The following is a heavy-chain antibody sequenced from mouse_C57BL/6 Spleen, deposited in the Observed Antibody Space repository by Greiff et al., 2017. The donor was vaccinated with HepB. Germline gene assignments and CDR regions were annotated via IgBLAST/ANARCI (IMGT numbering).Heavy chain of an antibody. CDR3: ARRDSAMITHYYAMDY. D-gene: IGHD2-4*01. J-gene: IGHJ4*01. CDR2: INPYNGDT. V-gene: IGHV1-20*01. CDR1: GYSFTGYF. Sequence: EVQLQQSGPELVKPGDSVKISCKASGYSFTGYFMNWVMQSHGKSLEWIGRINPYNGDTFYNQKFKGKATLTVDKSSSTAHMELRSLTSEDSAVYYCARRDSAMITHYYAMDYWGQGTSVTVSS.